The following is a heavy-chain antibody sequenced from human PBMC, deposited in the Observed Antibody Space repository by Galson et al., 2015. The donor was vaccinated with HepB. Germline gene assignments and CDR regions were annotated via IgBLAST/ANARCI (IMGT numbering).Heavy chain of an antibody. D-gene: IGHD3-3*01. J-gene: IGHJ4*02. CDR1: GGSLSSSHHY. Sequence: TLSLTCTVSGGSLSSSHHYWDWIRQPPGQGLEWIGGVLYSGNTSYNPSLKSRVAISVDTSKNQFSLKLSSVTAADTAVYYCARHEWHPTFDYWGQGALVTVSS. V-gene: IGHV4-39*01. CDR2: VLYSGNT. CDR3: ARHEWHPTFDY.